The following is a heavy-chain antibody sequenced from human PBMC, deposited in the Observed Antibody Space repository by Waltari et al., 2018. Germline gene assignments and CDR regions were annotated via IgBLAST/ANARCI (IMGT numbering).Heavy chain of an antibody. J-gene: IGHJ4*02. CDR3: ARHLYSIDYLELAK. V-gene: IGHV3-23*01. D-gene: IGHD3-22*01. Sequence: DEHLLESGGGLAQPGGSLRLSCAAAGFNFISSAMSWVRQAPGKGLEWVSGISDSGVITKYADSVKGRFTVSRDNSKNTVFLHLNSLRAEDTAFYYCARHLYSIDYLELAKWGQGTLVTVSS. CDR1: GFNFISSA. CDR2: ISDSGVIT.